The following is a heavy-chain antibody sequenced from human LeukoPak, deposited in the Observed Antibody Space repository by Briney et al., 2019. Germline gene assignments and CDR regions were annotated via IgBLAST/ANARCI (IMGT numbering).Heavy chain of an antibody. CDR3: AGVSAAYWGNWVGAFDI. CDR1: GFTFDDYG. Sequence: GGSLRLSCAASGFTFDDYGMSWVRQAPGKGLEWVSGINWNGGSTGYADSVKGRFTISRDNAKNSLYLQMNSLRAEDTALYHCAGVSAAYWGNWVGAFDIWGQGTMVTVSS. J-gene: IGHJ3*02. V-gene: IGHV3-20*01. CDR2: INWNGGST. D-gene: IGHD3-16*01.